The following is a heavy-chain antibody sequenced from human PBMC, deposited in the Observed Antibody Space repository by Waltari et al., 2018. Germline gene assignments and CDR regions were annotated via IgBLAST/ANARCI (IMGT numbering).Heavy chain of an antibody. CDR2: NYYSGST. Sequence: QVQLQESGPGLVKPSETLSLTCTVSGGSISSYYWSWIRQPPGKGLEWIGYNYYSGSTNYNPSLKSRVTIAVDTSKNQFSLKLSSVTAADTAVYYCARKTAAGARAFDIWGQGTMVTVSS. CDR3: ARKTAAGARAFDI. J-gene: IGHJ3*02. V-gene: IGHV4-59*01. D-gene: IGHD6-13*01. CDR1: GGSISSYY.